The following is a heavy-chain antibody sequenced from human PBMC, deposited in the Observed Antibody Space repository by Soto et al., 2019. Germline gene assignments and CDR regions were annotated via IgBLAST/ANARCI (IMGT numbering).Heavy chain of an antibody. Sequence: QLQLQESGPGLVKPSETLSLTCTVSGGSISSDIHYWGWIRQPPGKGLEWIGTIYYSGNIYNNPSLRSRVTISMDTSKNQFSLRLTSVTAADTAVYYCARHTDCGSGSPCLGSDNMDTDAFDIWGQGTMVTVS. D-gene: IGHD3-10*01. CDR1: GGSISSDIHY. V-gene: IGHV4-39*01. CDR2: IYYSGNI. CDR3: ARHTDCGSGSPCLGSDNMDTDAFDI. J-gene: IGHJ3*02.